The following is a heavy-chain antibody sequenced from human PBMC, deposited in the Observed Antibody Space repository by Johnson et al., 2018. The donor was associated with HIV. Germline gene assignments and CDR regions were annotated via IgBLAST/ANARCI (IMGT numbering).Heavy chain of an antibody. CDR2: IKQDGSEK. D-gene: IGHD3-3*01. J-gene: IGHJ3*02. V-gene: IGHV3-7*05. CDR1: GFTFSSYW. Sequence: VQLVESGGGFIQPGKSLRLSCAASGFTFSSYWMNWVRQAPGKGLQWVANIKQDGSEKYYVDSVKGRFTISRDNAKNSLYLQMNSLRAEDTAVYYCARDVMEDFWSGSFDAFDIWGQGTMVTVSS. CDR3: ARDVMEDFWSGSFDAFDI.